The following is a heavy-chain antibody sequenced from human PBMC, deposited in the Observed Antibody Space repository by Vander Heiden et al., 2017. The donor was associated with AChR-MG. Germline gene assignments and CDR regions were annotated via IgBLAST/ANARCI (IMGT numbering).Heavy chain of an antibody. CDR2: ISGSGGST. J-gene: IGHJ6*02. V-gene: IGHV3-23*01. D-gene: IGHD6-19*01. CDR3: AKSVLYSSGWFQPEYYYYYGMDV. CDR1: GFTFSSYA. Sequence: EVQLLESGGGLVQPGGSLRLSCAASGFTFSSYAMSWVRQAPGKGLEWVSAISGSGGSTYYADSVKGRFTISRDNSKNTLYLQMNSLRAEDTAVYYCAKSVLYSSGWFQPEYYYYYGMDVWGQGTTVTVSS.